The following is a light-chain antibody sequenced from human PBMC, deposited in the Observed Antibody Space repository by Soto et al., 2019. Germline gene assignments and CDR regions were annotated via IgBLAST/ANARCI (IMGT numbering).Light chain of an antibody. CDR3: QSSDSRLSGSYV. J-gene: IGLJ1*01. Sequence: QSVLTQPPSVSGAPGQRVTISCTGSSSNIGAGYHVHWYQQLPGAAPKLLILGDSNRPSGVPDRFSGSKSGTSASLAITGLQADDEADYYCQSSDSRLSGSYVFGTGTKLTVL. V-gene: IGLV1-40*01. CDR1: SSNIGAGYH. CDR2: GDS.